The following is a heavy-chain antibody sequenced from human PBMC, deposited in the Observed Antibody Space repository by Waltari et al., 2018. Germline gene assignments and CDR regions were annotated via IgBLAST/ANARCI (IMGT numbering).Heavy chain of an antibody. CDR3: ARDYCDRTNCHGMDV. V-gene: IGHV3-30*04. CDR1: EFTFSSYA. J-gene: IGHJ6*02. D-gene: IGHD3-22*01. Sequence: QVQLVESGGGVVQPGRSLRLSCAASEFTFSSYAMHWVRQAQGKGLEWVAFISYNERNIYYVDAVKGRFIISRDNSNKMLYLQMNNLRTEDTAVYYCARDYCDRTNCHGMDVWGQGTTVIVSS. CDR2: ISYNERNI.